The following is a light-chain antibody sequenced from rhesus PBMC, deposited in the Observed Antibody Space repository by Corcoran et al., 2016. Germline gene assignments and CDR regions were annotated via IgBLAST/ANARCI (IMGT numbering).Light chain of an antibody. CDR2: KVN. J-gene: IGLJ1*01. Sequence: QSDLIQSPSVSGSLGQSVTISCTGTTSDIGRYNYVSWYRQQPGTTTKLMMYKVNLRPSGVSDRFSCSKAANPAYLTISGLQADDEADYYCSSYEASDSCIFGAGTRLTVL. CDR3: SSYEASDSCI. V-gene: IGLV2-11*01. CDR1: TSDIGRYNY.